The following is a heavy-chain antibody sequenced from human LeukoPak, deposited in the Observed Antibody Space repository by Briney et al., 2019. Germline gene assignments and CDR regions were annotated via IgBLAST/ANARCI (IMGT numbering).Heavy chain of an antibody. CDR2: IYYSGGT. V-gene: IGHV4-39*01. J-gene: IGHJ4*02. Sequence: PSETLSLTCTVSGGFISSSSYYWGWIRQPPGKGLEWIGSIYYSGGTYYNPSLKSRVTISVDTSKNQFSLKLSSVTAADTAVYYCARRVSDPLKVDYWGQGTLVTVSS. CDR3: ARRVSDPLKVDY. CDR1: GGFISSSSYY. D-gene: IGHD3-22*01.